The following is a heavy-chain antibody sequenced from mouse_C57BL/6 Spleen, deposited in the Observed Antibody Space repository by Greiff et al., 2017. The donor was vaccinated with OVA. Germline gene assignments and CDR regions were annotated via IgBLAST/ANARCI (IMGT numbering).Heavy chain of an antibody. V-gene: IGHV1-4*01. D-gene: IGHD2-5*01. CDR3: ARMEDYYSNTDYYAMDY. J-gene: IGHJ4*01. Sequence: VKLVESGAELARPGASVKMSCKASGYTFTSYTMHWVKQRPGQGLEWIGYINPSSGYTKYNQKFKDKATLTADKSSSTAYMQLSSLTSEDSAVYYCARMEDYYSNTDYYAMDYWGQGTSVTVSS. CDR2: INPSSGYT. CDR1: GYTFTSYT.